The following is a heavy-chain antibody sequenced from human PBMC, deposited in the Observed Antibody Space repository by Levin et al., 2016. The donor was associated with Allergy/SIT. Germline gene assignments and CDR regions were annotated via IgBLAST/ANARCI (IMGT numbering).Heavy chain of an antibody. CDR3: AKDHCGGDCASLGHFDY. V-gene: IGHV3-48*02. Sequence: GESLKISCAASGFTFSSYSMNWVRQAPGKGLEWVSYISSSSSTIYYADSVKGRFTISRDNAKNSLYLQMNSLRDEDTAVYYCAKDHCGGDCASLGHFDYWGHGALVTVSS. J-gene: IGHJ4*01. D-gene: IGHD2-21*01. CDR2: ISSSSSTI. CDR1: GFTFSSYS.